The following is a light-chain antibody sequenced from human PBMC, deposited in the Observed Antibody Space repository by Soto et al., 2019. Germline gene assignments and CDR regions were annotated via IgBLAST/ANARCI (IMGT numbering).Light chain of an antibody. CDR1: QSVSNS. CDR3: QQRSDWIT. V-gene: IGKV3-11*01. CDR2: DAS. J-gene: IGKJ5*01. Sequence: EIVLTQSPATLSLSPGERATLSCRASQSVSNSLAWFQQKPGQAPRLLIYDASNRATGIPARFSGSGCGTDVTLTTRSLEREDFEAYYSQQRSDWITFGQGTRLEIK.